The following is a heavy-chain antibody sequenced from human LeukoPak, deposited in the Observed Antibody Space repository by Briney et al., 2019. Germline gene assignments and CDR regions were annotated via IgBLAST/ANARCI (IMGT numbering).Heavy chain of an antibody. D-gene: IGHD5-18*01. CDR2: IYYSGST. V-gene: IGHV4-59*01. J-gene: IGHJ4*02. CDR1: GGSISSYY. CDR3: AREFGYSYGSGLDY. Sequence: SETLSLTCTVSGGSISSYYWSWIRQPPGKGLEWIGYIYYSGSTNYNPSLKSRVTISVDTSKNQFSLKLSSVTAADTAVYYCAREFGYSYGSGLDYWGQGTLVTVSS.